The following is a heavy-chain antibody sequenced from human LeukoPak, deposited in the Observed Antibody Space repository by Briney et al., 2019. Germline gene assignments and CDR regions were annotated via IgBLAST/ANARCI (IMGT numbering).Heavy chain of an antibody. CDR2: IKPDGSEK. V-gene: IGHV3-7*01. J-gene: IGHJ4*02. D-gene: IGHD3-22*01. Sequence: GGSLRLSSAAAGFTCSSYWMSWVSQAPGKGLEWVANIKPDGSEKYYVDSVKGRFPISRDNAKNSLYLQMNSLRAEHTAVYYCANSGGDSNLFSSYFDSWGQGTLVTVSS. CDR1: GFTCSSYW. CDR3: ANSGGDSNLFSSYFDS.